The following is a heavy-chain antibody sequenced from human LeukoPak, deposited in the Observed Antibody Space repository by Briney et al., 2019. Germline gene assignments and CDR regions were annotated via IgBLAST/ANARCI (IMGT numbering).Heavy chain of an antibody. J-gene: IGHJ4*02. CDR1: GFTFSSYG. Sequence: GGSLRLSCAASGFTFSSYGMHWVRQAPGKGLEWVAVMSYNGQITYYADSVKGRFTISRDNSQNMLYLQMNSLRAEDTAVYYCAKQCGGDCYGYYFDYWGQGTLVTVSS. V-gene: IGHV3-30*18. CDR3: AKQCGGDCYGYYFDY. D-gene: IGHD2-21*02. CDR2: MSYNGQIT.